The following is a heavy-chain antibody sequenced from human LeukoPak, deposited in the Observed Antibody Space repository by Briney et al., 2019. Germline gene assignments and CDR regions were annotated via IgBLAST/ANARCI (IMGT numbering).Heavy chain of an antibody. V-gene: IGHV6-1*01. CDR2: TFYRSKWYN. Sequence: SQALSLTCVIAGDSVSSNTAAWNWIRQSPLRGLEWLGRTFYRSKWYNDYAGSVKSRITISPDTSKNHFSLQLDSVTPEDTAMYYCARDGWPAFDYWGQGSLVT. J-gene: IGHJ4*02. D-gene: IGHD2-15*01. CDR1: GDSVSSNTAA. CDR3: ARDGWPAFDY.